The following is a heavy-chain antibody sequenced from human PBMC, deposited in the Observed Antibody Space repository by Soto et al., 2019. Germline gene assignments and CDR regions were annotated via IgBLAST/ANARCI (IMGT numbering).Heavy chain of an antibody. CDR3: ARDRPYSSGWYHDY. Sequence: EVQLVESGGGLVQPGGSLRLSCAASGFTVSSNYMSCVRQAPGKGLEWVSVIYSGGSTYYADSVKGRFTISRDNSKNTLYLQMNSLRAEDTAVYYCARDRPYSSGWYHDYWGQGTLVTVSS. CDR2: IYSGGST. D-gene: IGHD6-19*01. CDR1: GFTVSSNY. J-gene: IGHJ4*02. V-gene: IGHV3-66*01.